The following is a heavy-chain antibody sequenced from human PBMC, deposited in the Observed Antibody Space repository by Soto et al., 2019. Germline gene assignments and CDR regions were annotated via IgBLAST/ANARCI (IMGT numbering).Heavy chain of an antibody. CDR3: AHKGGFGYPES. D-gene: IGHD5-18*01. CDR1: GFSLTTSGVG. Sequence: QITLKESGPMLVKPTQALTLTCTCSGFSLTTSGVGVGWIRQPPGKALEWLALVYWDDDKRYSPSLTNRLTLSRDTSTNPVVLTLTNVDPTDTGTYFCAHKGGFGYPESWGQGIMVTVSS. CDR2: VYWDDDK. V-gene: IGHV2-5*02. J-gene: IGHJ5*02.